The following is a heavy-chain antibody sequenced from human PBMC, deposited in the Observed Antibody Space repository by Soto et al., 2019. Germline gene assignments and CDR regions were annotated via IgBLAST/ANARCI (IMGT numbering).Heavy chain of an antibody. Sequence: EVQLVESGGGLVQPGGSLRLSCAASRFTFSSYTMSWVRQAPGKGLEWISTIGGSAGGTYYADSVKGRFTISRDNSKSTLYLQMDSLRAEDTAVYYCAKVGGATIRTGMDVWGQGTTVTVSS. CDR2: IGGSAGGT. CDR3: AKVGGATIRTGMDV. D-gene: IGHD3-16*01. J-gene: IGHJ6*02. V-gene: IGHV3-23*04. CDR1: RFTFSSYT.